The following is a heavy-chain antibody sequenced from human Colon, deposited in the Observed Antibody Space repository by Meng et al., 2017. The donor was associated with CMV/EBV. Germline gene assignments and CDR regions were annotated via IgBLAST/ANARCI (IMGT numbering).Heavy chain of an antibody. CDR1: GFTFSSYA. D-gene: IGHD2-2*01. V-gene: IGHV3-23*01. CDR3: AKSRGAGPSALNY. J-gene: IGHJ4*02. CDR2: ISDTGDST. Sequence: GESLKISCAASGFTFSSYAMTWVRQAPGKGLEWVSVISDTGDSTIYADSVKGRFTISRDNFKNTLYLQMNSLRADDTAVYYCAKSRGAGPSALNYWGQGTLVTVSS.